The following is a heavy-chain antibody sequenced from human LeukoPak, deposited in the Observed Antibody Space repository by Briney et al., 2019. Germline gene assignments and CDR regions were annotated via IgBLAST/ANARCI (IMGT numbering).Heavy chain of an antibody. Sequence: GGSLRLSCAASGFTFRNYALSWVRQAPGKGLEWVSSISESGVTTYYADSVKGRFTISRDNSKNTLFLQMSSLRVDDTAVYFCARFRSTTIIGGGLDYWGQVTLVTVSS. CDR1: GFTFRNYA. J-gene: IGHJ4*02. CDR2: ISESGVTT. CDR3: ARFRSTTIIGGGLDY. D-gene: IGHD3-10*02. V-gene: IGHV3-23*01.